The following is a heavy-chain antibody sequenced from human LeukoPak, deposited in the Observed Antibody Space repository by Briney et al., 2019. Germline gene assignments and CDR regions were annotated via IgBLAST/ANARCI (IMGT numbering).Heavy chain of an antibody. Sequence: SQTLSLTCAVSGVSITDNWWSWVRQPPGKGLEWIGEILHTGPTNFNPSLKSRVTISMDKSKNQLSLRLNSVTAADTAIYYCVRGGTYYLPYWGQGILVTVSS. CDR3: VRGGTYYLPY. CDR2: ILHTGPT. D-gene: IGHD1-26*01. J-gene: IGHJ4*02. CDR1: GVSITDNW. V-gene: IGHV4-4*02.